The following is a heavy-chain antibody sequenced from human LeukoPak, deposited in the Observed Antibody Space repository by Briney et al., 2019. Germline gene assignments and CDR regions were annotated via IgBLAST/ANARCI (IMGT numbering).Heavy chain of an antibody. CDR2: INWNGGST. CDR3: ARHYTYGSSSPFDY. V-gene: IGHV3-20*04. CDR1: GFTFDDYG. J-gene: IGHJ4*02. Sequence: AGGSLRLSCAASGFTFDDYGMSWVRQAPGKGLEWVSGINWNGGSTGYADSVKGRFTISRDNAKNSLYLQMNGLRAEDTALYYCARHYTYGSSSPFDYWGQGTLVTVSS. D-gene: IGHD6-6*01.